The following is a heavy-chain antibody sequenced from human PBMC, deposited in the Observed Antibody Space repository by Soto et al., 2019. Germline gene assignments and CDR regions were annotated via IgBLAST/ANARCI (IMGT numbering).Heavy chain of an antibody. J-gene: IGHJ4*02. CDR2: IIPIFGTA. Sequence: GASVKVSFKASGGTFSSYAISWVRQAPGQGLEWMGGIIPIFGTANYAQKFQGRVTITADESTSTAYMELSSLRSEDAAVYYCARVETIFGVVTTYYFDYWGQGTLVTVSS. D-gene: IGHD3-3*01. CDR3: ARVETIFGVVTTYYFDY. V-gene: IGHV1-69*13. CDR1: GGTFSSYA.